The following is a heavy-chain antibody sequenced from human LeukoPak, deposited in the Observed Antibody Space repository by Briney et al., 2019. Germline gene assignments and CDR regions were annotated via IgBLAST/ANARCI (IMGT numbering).Heavy chain of an antibody. J-gene: IGHJ4*02. CDR1: GYTFTSYG. D-gene: IGHD2-21*02. V-gene: IGHV1-18*01. CDR2: ISAYNGNT. Sequence: ASVKVSCKASGYTFTSYGISWVRQAPGQGPEWMGWISAYNGNTNYAQKLQGRVTMTTDTSTSTAYMELRSLRSDDTAVYYCARGPMVTPVYRHGDYFDYWGQGTLVTVSS. CDR3: ARGPMVTPVYRHGDYFDY.